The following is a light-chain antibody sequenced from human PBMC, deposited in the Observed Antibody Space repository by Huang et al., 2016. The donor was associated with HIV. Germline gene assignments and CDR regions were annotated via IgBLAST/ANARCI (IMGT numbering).Light chain of an antibody. CDR3: QQSYSFPRT. CDR1: QSISAY. V-gene: IGKV1-39*01. J-gene: IGKJ2*01. Sequence: DIQMTQSPSSLYVSVGDRVTISCRASQSISAYLNWYQHRPGRAPKLLIYATSDLQGGVPSRFSGSRSGTQFTLTISSLQPEDFATYYCQQSYSFPRTFGQGTKLDIK. CDR2: ATS.